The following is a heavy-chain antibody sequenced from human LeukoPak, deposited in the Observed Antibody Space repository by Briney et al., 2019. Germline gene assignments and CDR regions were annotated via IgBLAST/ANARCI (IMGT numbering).Heavy chain of an antibody. CDR1: GYTFTSYY. J-gene: IGHJ6*02. CDR3: ARGTVAVAGVSYYGMDV. CDR2: INPSGGST. V-gene: IGHV1-46*01. D-gene: IGHD6-19*01. Sequence: ASVKVSCKASGYTFTSYYMHWVRQAPGQGLEWMGIINPSGGSTSYAQKFQGRVTMTRDTSTSTAYMELRSLRSDDTAVYYCARGTVAVAGVSYYGMDVWGQGTTVTVSS.